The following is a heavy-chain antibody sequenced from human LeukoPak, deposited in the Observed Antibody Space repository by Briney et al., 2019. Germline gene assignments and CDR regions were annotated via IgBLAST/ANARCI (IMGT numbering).Heavy chain of an antibody. V-gene: IGHV4-39*01. D-gene: IGHD6-19*01. J-gene: IGHJ4*02. CDR1: GGSMSSSSYY. CDR2: MYYTGST. CDR3: ARRVGGWYYFDY. Sequence: SETLSLTCTVSGGSMSSSSYYWGWIRQPPGKGPEWVATMYYTGSTYFNPSLKSRVTISVDTSKNQFSLKLSSVTAADTAVYYCARRVGGWYYFDYWGQGTLVTVSS.